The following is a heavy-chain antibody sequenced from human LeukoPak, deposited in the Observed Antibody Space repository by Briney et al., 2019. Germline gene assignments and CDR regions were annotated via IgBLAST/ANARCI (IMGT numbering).Heavy chain of an antibody. Sequence: ASVKVSCKASGGTFSSYAISWVRQAPGQGLEWMGGIIPIFGTANYAQKFQGRVTITTDESTSTAYMELSRLRSDDTAVYYCAREGCSSTSCYPDYWGQGTLVTVSS. V-gene: IGHV1-69*05. CDR2: IIPIFGTA. D-gene: IGHD2-2*01. CDR3: AREGCSSTSCYPDY. CDR1: GGTFSSYA. J-gene: IGHJ4*02.